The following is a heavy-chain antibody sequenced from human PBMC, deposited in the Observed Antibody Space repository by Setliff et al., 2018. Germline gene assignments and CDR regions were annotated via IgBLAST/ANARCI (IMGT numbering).Heavy chain of an antibody. CDR2: IYHSGST. CDR1: GGSLSGYY. V-gene: IGHV4-34*01. Sequence: SETLSLTCAVYGGSLSGYYWSWIRQPPGKGLEWIAYIYHSGSTYYNPSLKSRVTISVDTSKNQFSLKLSSVTAADTAVYYCARVRVVVIGNYYYYYGMDVWGQGTTVTVSS. CDR3: ARVRVVVIGNYYYYYGMDV. J-gene: IGHJ6*02. D-gene: IGHD2-15*01.